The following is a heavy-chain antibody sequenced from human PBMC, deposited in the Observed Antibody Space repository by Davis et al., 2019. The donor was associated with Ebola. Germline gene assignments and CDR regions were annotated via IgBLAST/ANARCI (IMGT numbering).Heavy chain of an antibody. CDR1: GFTFSNAW. V-gene: IGHV3-15*01. Sequence: GGSLRLSCVASGFTFSNAWMAWVRQAPGKGLEWVGRIKTNADGGTVAYAAPVKGRFTISRDDAEQTLYLEMDSLKTEDTAVYYCITDPGMMITFGGVVKHYGMDVWGQGTTVTVSS. J-gene: IGHJ6*02. D-gene: IGHD3-16*01. CDR3: ITDPGMMITFGGVVKHYGMDV. CDR2: IKTNADGGTV.